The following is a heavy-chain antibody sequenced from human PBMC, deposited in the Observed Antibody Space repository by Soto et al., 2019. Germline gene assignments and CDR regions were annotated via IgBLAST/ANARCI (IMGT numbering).Heavy chain of an antibody. CDR2: ISRSATI. V-gene: IGHV3-48*01. J-gene: IGHJ4*02. D-gene: IGHD3-10*01. CDR1: GFTFSSHG. CDR3: ASSDVSVFDY. Sequence: GGSLRLSCSASGFTFSSHGMNWVRQAPGKGLEWISYISRSATIYYADSVKGRFTISRDNAKNSLYLQMNSLRVEDTAVYYCASSDVSVFDYWGQGTLVTVSS.